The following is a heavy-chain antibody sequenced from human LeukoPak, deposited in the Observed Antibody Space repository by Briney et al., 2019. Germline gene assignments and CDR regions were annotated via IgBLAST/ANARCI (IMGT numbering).Heavy chain of an antibody. Sequence: GASVKVSCKSSENTFTAYYIHWVRQAPGQGLEWTGWINPNSGGTNYAQKFQGRVTMTRDTSISTAYMELSRLRSDDTAVYYCARDSYDQRSYGSGSYFYYYYMDVWGKGTTVTISS. V-gene: IGHV1-2*02. CDR3: ARDSYDQRSYGSGSYFYYYYMDV. CDR2: INPNSGGT. CDR1: ENTFTAYY. J-gene: IGHJ6*03. D-gene: IGHD3-10*01.